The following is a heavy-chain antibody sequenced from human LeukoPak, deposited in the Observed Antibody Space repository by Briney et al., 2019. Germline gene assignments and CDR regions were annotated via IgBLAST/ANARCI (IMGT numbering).Heavy chain of an antibody. J-gene: IGHJ4*02. CDR1: GGSISSYY. D-gene: IGHD3-22*01. CDR2: IYYSGST. Sequence: SETLSLTCTVSGGSISSYYWSWIRQPPGKGLEWIGYIYYSGSTNYNPSLKSRVTISVDTSKNQFSLKLSSATAADTAVYYCARGSDSSGYWGQGTLVTVSS. CDR3: ARGSDSSGY. V-gene: IGHV4-59*01.